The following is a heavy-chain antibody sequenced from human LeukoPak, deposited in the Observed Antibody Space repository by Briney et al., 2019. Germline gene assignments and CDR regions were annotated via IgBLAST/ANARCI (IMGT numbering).Heavy chain of an antibody. V-gene: IGHV3-30*18. CDR3: AKAEPPHYFDY. D-gene: IGHD1-14*01. CDR1: GFTFSSYG. J-gene: IGHJ4*02. Sequence: PGRSLRLSCAASGFTFSSYGMHWVRQAPGKGLEWVAVISYDGSNKYYADSVKGRFTISRDNSKNTLYLQMNSLRAEDTAVYYCAKAEPPHYFDYWGQGTLATVSS. CDR2: ISYDGSNK.